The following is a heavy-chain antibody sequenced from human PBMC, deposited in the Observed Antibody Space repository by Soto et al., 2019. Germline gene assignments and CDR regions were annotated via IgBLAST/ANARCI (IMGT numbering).Heavy chain of an antibody. J-gene: IGHJ6*02. Sequence: PGGSLRLSCAASGFTVSSNYMSWVRQAPGTGLEWVSVIYSGGSTYYADSVKGRFTISRDNSKNTLYLQMNSLRAEDTAVYYCASSLYSSSSGSPRYYYYGMDVWGQGTTVTVSS. CDR1: GFTVSSNY. CDR2: IYSGGST. D-gene: IGHD6-6*01. CDR3: ASSLYSSSSGSPRYYYYGMDV. V-gene: IGHV3-53*01.